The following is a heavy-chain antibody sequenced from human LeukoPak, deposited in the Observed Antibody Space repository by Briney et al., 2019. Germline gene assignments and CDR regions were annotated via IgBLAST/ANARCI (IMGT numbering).Heavy chain of an antibody. CDR2: ISAYNGNT. J-gene: IGHJ5*02. CDR3: ARGLIAVAGRNWFDP. D-gene: IGHD6-19*01. V-gene: IGHV1-18*01. Sequence: GASVKVSCKASGYTFTSYGISWVRQAPGQGLEWMGWISAYNGNTNYAQKLQGRVTMTRNTSISTAYMELSSLRSEDTAVYYCARGLIAVAGRNWFDPWGQGTLVTVSS. CDR1: GYTFTSYG.